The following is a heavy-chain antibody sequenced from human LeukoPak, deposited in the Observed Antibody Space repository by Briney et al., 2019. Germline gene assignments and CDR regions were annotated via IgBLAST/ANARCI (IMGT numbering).Heavy chain of an antibody. D-gene: IGHD5-24*01. CDR1: GYTFTSYD. CDR2: MNPNSGNT. Sequence: ASVKVSCTASGYTFTSYDINWVRQATGQGLEWMGWMNPNSGNTGYAQKFQGRVTMTRNTSISTAYMELSSLRSEDTAVYYCARGPVEMARKNWFDPWGQGTLVTVSS. CDR3: ARGPVEMARKNWFDP. J-gene: IGHJ5*02. V-gene: IGHV1-8*01.